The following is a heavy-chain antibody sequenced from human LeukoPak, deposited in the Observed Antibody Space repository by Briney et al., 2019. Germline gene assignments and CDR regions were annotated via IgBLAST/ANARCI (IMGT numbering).Heavy chain of an antibody. CDR2: IYYSGST. J-gene: IGHJ4*02. D-gene: IGHD1-26*01. Sequence: SETLSLTCTVSGGSIRSYYWSWIRQPPGKGLEWIGYIYYSGSTNYNPSLKSRVTISVDTSKNQFSLKLSSVTAADTAVYYCARTLHSGSFDYWGQGTLVTVSS. CDR1: GGSIRSYY. V-gene: IGHV4-59*08. CDR3: ARTLHSGSFDY.